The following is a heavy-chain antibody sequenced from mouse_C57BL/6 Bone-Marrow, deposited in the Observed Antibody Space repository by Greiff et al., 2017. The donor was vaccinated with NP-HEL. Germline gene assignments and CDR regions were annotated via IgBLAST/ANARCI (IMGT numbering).Heavy chain of an antibody. D-gene: IGHD5-1*01. CDR2: IYPRSGNT. CDR1: GYTFTSYG. CDR3: ARLRGVPAWFAY. V-gene: IGHV1-81*01. J-gene: IGHJ3*01. Sequence: QVQLQQSGAELARPGASVKLSCKASGYTFTSYGISWVKQRTGQGLEWIGEIYPRSGNTYYNEKFKGKATLTADKSSSTAYMELRSLTSEDSAVYFCARLRGVPAWFAYWGQGTLVTVSA.